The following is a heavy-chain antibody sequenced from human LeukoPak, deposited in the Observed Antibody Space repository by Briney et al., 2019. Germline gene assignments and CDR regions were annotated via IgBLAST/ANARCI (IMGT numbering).Heavy chain of an antibody. D-gene: IGHD2-15*01. V-gene: IGHV3-23*01. CDR3: AKERGVVAAAPDY. J-gene: IGHJ4*02. Sequence: GGSLRLSCAASGFTFSSHALSWVRQAPGKGLEWVSGITGSGLSTYYADSVKGRFTISRDNSKNTLYLQMNSLRAEDTAVYYCAKERGVVAAAPDYWGQGTLVTVSS. CDR1: GFTFSSHA. CDR2: ITGSGLST.